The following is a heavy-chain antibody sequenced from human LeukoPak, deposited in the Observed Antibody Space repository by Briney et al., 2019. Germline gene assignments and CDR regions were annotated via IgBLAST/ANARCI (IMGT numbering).Heavy chain of an antibody. Sequence: SETLSLTCTVSGGSISSYYWSWIRQPPGKGLEWIGYIYYSGSTNYNPSLKSRVTISVDTSKNQFSLKLSSVTAADTAVYYCARHFKDGSSSWYSPGSRVQYYFDYWGQGTLVTVSS. J-gene: IGHJ4*02. V-gene: IGHV4-59*08. CDR2: IYYSGST. CDR1: GGSISSYY. D-gene: IGHD6-13*01. CDR3: ARHFKDGSSSWYSPGSRVQYYFDY.